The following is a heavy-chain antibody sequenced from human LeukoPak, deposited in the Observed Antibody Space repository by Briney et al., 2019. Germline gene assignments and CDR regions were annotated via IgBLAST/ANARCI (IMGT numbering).Heavy chain of an antibody. V-gene: IGHV4-38-2*01. CDR3: ARHHLYDSSGDGRYYFDY. CDR1: GYSISSGHH. J-gene: IGHJ4*02. D-gene: IGHD3-22*01. CDR2: MSHSGST. Sequence: SETLSLTCGVSGYSISSGHHWGWIRQPTGKGPEWIGSMSHSGSTYYNPSLKSRVTISVDTSKNQFSVKLSSVTAADTAVYYCARHHLYDSSGDGRYYFDYWGQGTLVTVSS.